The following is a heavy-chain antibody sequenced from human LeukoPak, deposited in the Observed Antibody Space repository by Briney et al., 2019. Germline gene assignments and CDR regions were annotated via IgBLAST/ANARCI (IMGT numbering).Heavy chain of an antibody. J-gene: IGHJ4*02. Sequence: GGSLRLSCAASGFTFNSYEMDWVRQAPGKGLEWVSYISSSGNTIYYADSVKGRFTISRDNAKNSLFLQMNSLRAEDTAVYYCARRGYNWKFDYWGQGTLVTVSS. CDR2: ISSSGNTI. CDR1: GFTFNSYE. D-gene: IGHD1-20*01. V-gene: IGHV3-48*03. CDR3: ARRGYNWKFDY.